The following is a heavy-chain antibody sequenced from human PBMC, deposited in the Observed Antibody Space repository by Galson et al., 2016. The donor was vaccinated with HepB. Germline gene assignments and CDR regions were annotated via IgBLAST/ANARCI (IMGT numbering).Heavy chain of an antibody. Sequence: SLRLSCAASGFSFSSYSMNWVRQAPGKGLEYVASISTSSTYIYYADSVRGRFTISRDNAENSLFLQMNSLRAEDTAVYYCAREAGSAETANPRFDSWGQGVLVTVSS. J-gene: IGHJ4*02. D-gene: IGHD2-21*02. CDR1: GFSFSSYS. CDR2: ISTSSTYI. CDR3: AREAGSAETANPRFDS. V-gene: IGHV3-21*01.